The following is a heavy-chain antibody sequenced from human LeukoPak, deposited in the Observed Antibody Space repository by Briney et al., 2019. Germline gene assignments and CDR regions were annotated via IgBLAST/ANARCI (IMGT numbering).Heavy chain of an antibody. CDR1: GGSFSGYY. Sequence: SETLSLTCAVYGGSFSGYYWSWIRQPPGKGLEWIGEINHSGSTNYNPSLKSRVTISVDTSKNQFSLKLSSVTAADTAVYYCARGSTVVPAAHRRFDYRGQGTLVTVSS. J-gene: IGHJ4*02. V-gene: IGHV4-34*01. CDR2: INHSGST. D-gene: IGHD2-2*01. CDR3: ARGSTVVPAAHRRFDY.